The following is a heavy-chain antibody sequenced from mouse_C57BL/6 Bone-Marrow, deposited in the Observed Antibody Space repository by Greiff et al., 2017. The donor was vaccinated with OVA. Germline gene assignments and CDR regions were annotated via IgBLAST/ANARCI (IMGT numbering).Heavy chain of an antibody. Sequence: EVMLVESGGGLVQPGGSLKLSCAASGFTFSDYYMYWVRQTPEKRLEWVAYISNGGGSTYYPDTVKGRFTISRDNAKNTLYLQMSRLKSEDKAVYYCARRRVTDFDYWGKGTLVTVSA. CDR2: ISNGGGST. V-gene: IGHV5-12*01. CDR3: ARRRVTDFDY. J-gene: IGHJ3*01. D-gene: IGHD2-1*01. CDR1: GFTFSDYY.